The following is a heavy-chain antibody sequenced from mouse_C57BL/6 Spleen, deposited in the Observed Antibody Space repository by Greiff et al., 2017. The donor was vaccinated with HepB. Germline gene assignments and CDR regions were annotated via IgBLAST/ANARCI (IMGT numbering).Heavy chain of an antibody. J-gene: IGHJ3*01. D-gene: IGHD2-4*01. V-gene: IGHV1-64*01. CDR2: IHPNSGST. CDR1: GYTFTSYW. CDR3: ARGNYDYGPWFAY. Sequence: QVQLQQPGAELVKPGASVKLSCKASGYTFTSYWMHWVKQRPGQGLEWIGMIHPNSGSTNYNEKFKSKATLTVDKSSSTAYMQLNSLTSEDSAVYYCARGNYDYGPWFAYWGEGTLVTVSA.